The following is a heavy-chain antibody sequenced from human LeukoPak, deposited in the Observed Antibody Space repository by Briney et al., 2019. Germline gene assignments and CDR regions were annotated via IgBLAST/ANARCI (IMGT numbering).Heavy chain of an antibody. J-gene: IGHJ4*02. V-gene: IGHV3-21*04. Sequence: GGSLRLSCAASGFTFSTYGINWVRQAPGKGLEWVSSISSSSSYIYYADSVKGRFTISRDNSKNTLYLQMNSLRAEDTAVYYCARGDDHDYGDLYFDYWGQGTLVTVSS. CDR2: ISSSSSYI. D-gene: IGHD4-17*01. CDR3: ARGDDHDYGDLYFDY. CDR1: GFTFSTYG.